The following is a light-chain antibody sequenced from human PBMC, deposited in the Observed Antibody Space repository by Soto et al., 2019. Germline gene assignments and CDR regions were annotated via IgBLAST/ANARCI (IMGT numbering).Light chain of an antibody. CDR1: QSISSSY. CDR3: DEYGSAPAWT. V-gene: IGKV3-20*01. Sequence: EIVLTQSPGTLSLFPGERATLSCRASQSISSSYLAWYQQKPGQAPRLLIYGASSRATGIPDRFSGAGSATDFTLTITRLVPEGVAEYYCDEYGSAPAWTFGQGTKVEIK. J-gene: IGKJ1*01. CDR2: GAS.